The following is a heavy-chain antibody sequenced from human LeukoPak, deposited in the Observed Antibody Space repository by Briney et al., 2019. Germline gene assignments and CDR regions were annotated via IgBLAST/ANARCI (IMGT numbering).Heavy chain of an antibody. CDR3: ARAIVLWFGELFHFDY. J-gene: IGHJ4*02. Sequence: PGGSLRLSCAASGFTFSSYWMSWVRQAPGKGLEWVANIKQDGSEKYYVDSVKGRFTISRDNAKNSLYLQMNSLRAEDTAVYYCARAIVLWFGELFHFDYWGQGTLVTVSS. D-gene: IGHD3-10*01. V-gene: IGHV3-7*01. CDR2: IKQDGSEK. CDR1: GFTFSSYW.